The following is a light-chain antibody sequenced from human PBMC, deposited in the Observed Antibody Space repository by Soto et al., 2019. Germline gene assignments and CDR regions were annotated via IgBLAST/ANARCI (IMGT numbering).Light chain of an antibody. CDR3: XQYHTYWWT. V-gene: IGKV1-5*03. CDR1: QTIINW. J-gene: IGKJ1*01. CDR2: KAS. Sequence: DIQMTQSPSTLSASVGDRVTITCRASQTIINWLAWYQQKPGKAPKLLIYKASTLEGEVPSRFSGSGSETEFTLTINSLQPDDSAXYYCXQYHTYWWTFGQGTKVEIK.